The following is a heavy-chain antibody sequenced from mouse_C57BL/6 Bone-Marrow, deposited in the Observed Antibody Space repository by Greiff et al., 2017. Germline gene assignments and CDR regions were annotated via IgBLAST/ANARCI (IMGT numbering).Heavy chain of an antibody. CDR1: GFSLTSSG. V-gene: IGHV2-2*01. J-gene: IGHJ3*01. Sequence: VQLQQSGPGLVQPSQSLSITCTVSGFSLTSSGVHWVRQSPGKGLAWLGVIWSGGSTDYNAAFISRLSLSKDNSKSQVFFKMNSLQADDTAIYYCARGMWAWFAYWGQGTLVTVSA. CDR2: IWSGGST. CDR3: ARGMWAWFAY.